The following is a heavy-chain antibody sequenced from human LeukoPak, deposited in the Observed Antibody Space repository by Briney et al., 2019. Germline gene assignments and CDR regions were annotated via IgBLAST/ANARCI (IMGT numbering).Heavy chain of an antibody. CDR2: INTGNGNT. V-gene: IGHV1-3*04. D-gene: IGHD2-2*02. CDR3: ARVSDCSSTSCYTGPYYYYGMDV. J-gene: IGHJ6*02. CDR1: GYTFTSHS. Sequence: ASVKVSCKASGYTFTSHSMHWVRQAPGQRLEWMGWINTGNGNTKYSQKFQGRVTVTRDTSASTAYMELSSLRSEDTAVYYCARVSDCSSTSCYTGPYYYYGMDVWGQGTTVTVSS.